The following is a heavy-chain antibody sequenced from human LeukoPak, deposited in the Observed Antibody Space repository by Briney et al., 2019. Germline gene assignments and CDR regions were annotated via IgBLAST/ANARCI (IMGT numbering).Heavy chain of an antibody. D-gene: IGHD4-17*01. CDR1: GGSISSSNW. J-gene: IGHJ4*02. CDR2: IYLRGNT. CDR3: ARETITTVTDS. Sequence: PSETLSLTCAISGGSISSSNWWTWVRQPPGKGLEWVGEIYLRGNTNYNPSLESRVTISVDESRTQLSLTLESVTAADTAVYYCARETITTVTDSWGPGTLVTVSS. V-gene: IGHV4-4*02.